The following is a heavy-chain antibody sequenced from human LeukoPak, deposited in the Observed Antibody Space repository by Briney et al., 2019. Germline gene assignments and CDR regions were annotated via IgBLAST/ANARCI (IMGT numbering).Heavy chain of an antibody. D-gene: IGHD1-26*01. Sequence: SVKVSCKASRFTFTSSAVQWVRQARGQRLEWIGWIVVGSGNINYAQKFQERVTITRDMSTSTAYMELSSLRSEDTAVYYCAARRVVGATLSFDYWGQGTLVTVSS. J-gene: IGHJ4*02. CDR3: AARRVVGATLSFDY. V-gene: IGHV1-58*01. CDR2: IVVGSGNI. CDR1: RFTFTSSA.